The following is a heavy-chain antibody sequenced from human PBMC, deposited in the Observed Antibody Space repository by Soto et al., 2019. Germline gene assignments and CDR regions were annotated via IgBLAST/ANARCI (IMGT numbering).Heavy chain of an antibody. V-gene: IGHV3-30*18. J-gene: IGHJ6*02. Sequence: QVQLVESGGGVVQPGRSLRLSCAASGFTFSSYGMHWVRQAPGKGLEWVAVISYDGGNKYYADSVKGRFTISRDNSKNKLYLQMNSLRAEDTAVYYCAKDQYYDDSSGYYQLHYYYGMDVWGQGTTVTVSS. CDR1: GFTFSSYG. D-gene: IGHD3-22*01. CDR2: ISYDGGNK. CDR3: AKDQYYDDSSGYYQLHYYYGMDV.